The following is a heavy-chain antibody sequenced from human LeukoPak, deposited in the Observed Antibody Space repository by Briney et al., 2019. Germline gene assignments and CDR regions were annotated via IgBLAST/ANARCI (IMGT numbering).Heavy chain of an antibody. V-gene: IGHV4-59*01. CDR1: GGSIGSSY. CDR2: IYYSGST. J-gene: IGHJ4*02. D-gene: IGHD5-12*01. CDR3: ARRRVYSGSGEFDF. Sequence: SETLSLTCTVSGGSIGSSYWSWIRQPPGKGLEWIGYIYYSGSTNYNPSLKSRVTISVDTSKNQFSLKLSSVTAADTAVYYCARRRVYSGSGEFDFWGQGTLVTVSS.